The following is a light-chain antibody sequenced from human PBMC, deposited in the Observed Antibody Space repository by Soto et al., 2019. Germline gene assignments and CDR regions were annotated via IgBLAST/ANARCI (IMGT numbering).Light chain of an antibody. CDR1: QSISSW. CDR2: KAS. V-gene: IGKV1-5*03. Sequence: DIQMTQSPSTLSAPVSARITITSRASQSISSWLAWYQQKPGKAPKLLIYKASSLESGVPSRFSGSGSGTEFTLTINSLQPEDFAIYYCQQYKSYSTFGQGTKVHI. CDR3: QQYKSYST. J-gene: IGKJ1*01.